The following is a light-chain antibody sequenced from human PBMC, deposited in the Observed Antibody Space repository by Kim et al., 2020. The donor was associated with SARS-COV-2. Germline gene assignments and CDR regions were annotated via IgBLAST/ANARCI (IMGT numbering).Light chain of an antibody. CDR2: DTS. Sequence: PVGTVTRTGGSNTGAVTMDHYPYWFQQNPGQVPKTLIYDTSNKHSWTPARFSGSRLGGKAALTLSGAQPEDEAEYYCLLNHSGGRVFGGGTKLTVL. CDR3: LLNHSGGRV. CDR1: TGAVTMDHY. J-gene: IGLJ3*02. V-gene: IGLV7-46*01.